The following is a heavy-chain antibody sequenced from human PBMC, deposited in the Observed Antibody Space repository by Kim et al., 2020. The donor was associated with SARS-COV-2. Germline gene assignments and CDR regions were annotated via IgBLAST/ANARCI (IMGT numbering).Heavy chain of an antibody. CDR3: ATLRFLEWTS. D-gene: IGHD3-3*01. V-gene: IGHV1-24*01. Sequence: ETIYAQKFQGRVTMTEDTSTDTAYMELSSLRSEDTAVYYCATLRFLEWTSWGQGTLVTVSS. J-gene: IGHJ4*02. CDR2: ET.